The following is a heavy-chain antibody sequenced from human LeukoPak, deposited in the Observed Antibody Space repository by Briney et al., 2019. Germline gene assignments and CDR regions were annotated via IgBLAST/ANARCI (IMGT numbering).Heavy chain of an antibody. J-gene: IGHJ6*03. CDR2: IGTAGDT. V-gene: IGHV3-13*01. CDR3: ARGGRVGASYYYYYMDV. CDR1: GFTFSSYD. Sequence: PGGSLRLSCAASGFTFSSYDMHWVRHATGKGLEWVSAIGTAGDTYYPGSVKGRFTISRENAKNSLYLQMNSLRAGDTAVYYCARGGRVGASYYYYYMDVWGKGTTVTVSS. D-gene: IGHD1-26*01.